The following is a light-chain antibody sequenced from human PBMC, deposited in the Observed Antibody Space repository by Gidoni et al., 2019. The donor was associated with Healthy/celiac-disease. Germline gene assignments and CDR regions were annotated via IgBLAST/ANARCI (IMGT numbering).Light chain of an antibody. CDR3: QQASSFPQT. CDR1: QGISSW. V-gene: IGKV1-12*01. J-gene: IGKJ4*02. Sequence: IQITQSPSSVSASVGDRVTITCRASQGISSWLAWYQQKPGRAPKLLIYAASSWQSGVPARFSGSGSGTDFTLTISRLQPEDFAAYYCQQASSFPQTFGEGTKVEIK. CDR2: AAS.